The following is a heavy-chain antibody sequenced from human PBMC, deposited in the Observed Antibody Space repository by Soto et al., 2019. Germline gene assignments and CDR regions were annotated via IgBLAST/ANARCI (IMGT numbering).Heavy chain of an antibody. CDR2: ISIHNGNT. CDR3: ARMTTVDISNYYMDV. D-gene: IGHD4-4*01. V-gene: IGHV1-18*04. Sequence: QAQLLQSGGELKKSGASVKVSCKASGYTFNTYGISWVRQATGQGLEWMAWISIHNGNTNFAQKFQGRVTLTTDTSTSTANMELRSLRSDDTAVYYCARMTTVDISNYYMDVWGKGTTVTVYS. J-gene: IGHJ6*03. CDR1: GYTFNTYG.